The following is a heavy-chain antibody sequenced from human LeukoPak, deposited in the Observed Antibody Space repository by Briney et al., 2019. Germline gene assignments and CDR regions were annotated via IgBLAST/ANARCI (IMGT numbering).Heavy chain of an antibody. Sequence: ASVKVSCKASGYTFTSYYMHWVRQAPGQGLEWMGIINPSGGSTSYAQKFQGRVTMTRDMSTSTVYMELSSLRSEDTAVYYCARDLDSSSWPTTPSDYWGQGTLVTVSS. CDR2: INPSGGST. D-gene: IGHD6-13*01. V-gene: IGHV1-46*01. J-gene: IGHJ4*02. CDR3: ARDLDSSSWPTTPSDY. CDR1: GYTFTSYY.